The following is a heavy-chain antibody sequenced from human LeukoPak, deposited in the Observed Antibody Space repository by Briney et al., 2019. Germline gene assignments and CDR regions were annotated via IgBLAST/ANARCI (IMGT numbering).Heavy chain of an antibody. Sequence: SETLSLTCTVSGGSISSYYWSWIRQPPGKGLEWIGYIYNSGSTAYNPSLKSRVTISVDTSKNQFSLKLSSVTAADTAVYYCARDVWFGAGRTFDYWGQGTLVTVSS. CDR2: IYNSGST. D-gene: IGHD3-10*01. V-gene: IGHV4-59*01. CDR3: ARDVWFGAGRTFDY. J-gene: IGHJ4*02. CDR1: GGSISSYY.